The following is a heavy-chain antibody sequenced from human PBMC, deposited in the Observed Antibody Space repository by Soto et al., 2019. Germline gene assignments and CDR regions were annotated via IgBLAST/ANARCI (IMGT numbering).Heavy chain of an antibody. V-gene: IGHV1-18*01. CDR2: ISAYNGNT. D-gene: IGHD3-22*01. J-gene: IGHJ4*02. CDR3: ARGGVRLTMIVVVTPPFDY. CDR1: GYTFTSYG. Sequence: ASMKVSCKASGYTFTSYGISWVRQAPGQGLEWMGWISAYNGNTNYAQKLQGRVTMTTDTSTSTAYMELRSLRSDDTAVYYCARGGVRLTMIVVVTPPFDYWGQGTLVTVSS.